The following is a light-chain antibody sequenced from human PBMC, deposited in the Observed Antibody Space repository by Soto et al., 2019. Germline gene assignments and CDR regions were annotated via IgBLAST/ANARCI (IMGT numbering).Light chain of an antibody. CDR1: QSISSY. J-gene: IGKJ1*01. CDR3: QQYNTFWT. V-gene: IGKV1-39*01. Sequence: DIQMTQSPSSLSASVGDRVTITCRASQSISSYVNWYQKKPGKAPKLLIYAASSLPSGVPSRFSGSGSGTDFTLTISSLQHDDIATYCCQQYNTFWTFGQGTKVDIK. CDR2: AAS.